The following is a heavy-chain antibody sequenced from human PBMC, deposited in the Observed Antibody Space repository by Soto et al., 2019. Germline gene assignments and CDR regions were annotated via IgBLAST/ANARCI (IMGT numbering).Heavy chain of an antibody. V-gene: IGHV4-59*01. CDR2: IFYTGTT. Sequence: QVQLQQSGPGLVKPSETLSLTCTVSGGSIPDYYWVWIRQPPGKGLEWIGSIFYTGTTDFNPSLRSRVSISVATSKNRSSLNLGSVTAADTAVYYGARVNRGAFENWGQAAVVTVSS. CDR1: GGSIPDYY. J-gene: IGHJ4*02. CDR3: ARVNRGAFEN.